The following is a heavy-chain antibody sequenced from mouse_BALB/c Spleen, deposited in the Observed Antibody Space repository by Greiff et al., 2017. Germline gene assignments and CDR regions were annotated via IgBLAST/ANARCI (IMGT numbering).Heavy chain of an antibody. D-gene: IGHD2-2*01. CDR1: GYTFTDYA. V-gene: IGHV1S137*01. CDR2: ISTYYGDA. J-gene: IGHJ3*01. CDR3: ARSDGYEGVWFAY. Sequence: QVQLQQSGAELVRPGVSVKISCKGSGYTFTDYAMHWVKQSHAKSLEWIGVISTYYGDASYNQKFKGKATMTVDKSSSTAYMELARLTSEDSAIYYCARSDGYEGVWFAYWGQGTLVTVSA.